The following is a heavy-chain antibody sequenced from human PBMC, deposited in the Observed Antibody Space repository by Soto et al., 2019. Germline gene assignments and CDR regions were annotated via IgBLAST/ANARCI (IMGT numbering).Heavy chain of an antibody. D-gene: IGHD6-19*01. V-gene: IGHV4-39*01. Sequence: SETLSLTCTVSGGSITSSSYYWGWIRQPPGKGLEWIGNIYYSGSTYYNPSLKSRVTISVDTSKNQFSLKLSSVTAADTAVYYCARVRRSGWYLDYWGQGTLVTVSS. CDR3: ARVRRSGWYLDY. CDR2: IYYSGST. CDR1: GGSITSSSYY. J-gene: IGHJ4*02.